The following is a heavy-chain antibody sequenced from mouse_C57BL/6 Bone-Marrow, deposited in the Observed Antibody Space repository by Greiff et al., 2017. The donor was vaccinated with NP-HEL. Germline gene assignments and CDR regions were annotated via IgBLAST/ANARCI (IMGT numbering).Heavy chain of an antibody. V-gene: IGHV1-63*01. D-gene: IGHD2-1*01. Sequence: QVQLQQSGAELVRPGTSVKMSCKASGYTFTNYWIGWAKQRPGHGLEWIGDIYPGGGYTNSNEKFKGKATLTADKSSSTAYMQFSSLTSEDSAIYYCAREGGNFDYYAMDYWGQGTSVTVSS. CDR3: AREGGNFDYYAMDY. CDR2: IYPGGGYT. J-gene: IGHJ4*01. CDR1: GYTFTNYW.